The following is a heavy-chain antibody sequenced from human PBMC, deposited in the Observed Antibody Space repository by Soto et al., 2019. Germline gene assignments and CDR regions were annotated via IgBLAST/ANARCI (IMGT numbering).Heavy chain of an antibody. J-gene: IGHJ6*02. D-gene: IGHD3-10*01. Sequence: ASVKVSCKASGYTFTSYAMHWVRQAPGQRLEWMGWINAGNGNTKYSQKFQGRVTITRDTSASTDYMELSSLRSEDTAVYYCARDPRENYGSGSYSSYGMDVWGQGTTVTVS. CDR1: GYTFTSYA. CDR2: INAGNGNT. V-gene: IGHV1-3*01. CDR3: ARDPRENYGSGSYSSYGMDV.